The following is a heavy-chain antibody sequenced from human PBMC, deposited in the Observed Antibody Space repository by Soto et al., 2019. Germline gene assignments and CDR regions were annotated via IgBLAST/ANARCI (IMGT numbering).Heavy chain of an antibody. CDR1: GGSISSYY. CDR3: ARALGSRFDP. J-gene: IGHJ5*02. Sequence: QVQLQESGPGLVKPSETLSLTCTVSGGSISSYYWSWIRQPPGKKLEWIGYIYYSGSTNYNPSLRSRVTISVDTSKNQFSLKLSSVTAADAAVYFCARALGSRFDPWGQGTLVTVSS. CDR2: IYYSGST. V-gene: IGHV4-59*01. D-gene: IGHD2-15*01.